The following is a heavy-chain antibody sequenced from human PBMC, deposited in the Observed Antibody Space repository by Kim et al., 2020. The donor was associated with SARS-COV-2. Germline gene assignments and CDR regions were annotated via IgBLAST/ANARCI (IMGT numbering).Heavy chain of an antibody. J-gene: IGHJ4*02. V-gene: IGHV1-46*01. CDR3: ARGYCSGGSCEYYFDY. Sequence: KFQGRVARTRDTSTSTVYIELSSLRSEDTAVYYCARGYCSGGSCEYYFDYWGQGTLVTVSS. D-gene: IGHD2-15*01.